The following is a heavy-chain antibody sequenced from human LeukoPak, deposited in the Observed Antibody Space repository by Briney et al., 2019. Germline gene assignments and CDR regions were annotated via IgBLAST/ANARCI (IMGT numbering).Heavy chain of an antibody. CDR2: ISYDGSNK. J-gene: IGHJ4*02. D-gene: IGHD3-16*01. Sequence: PGRSLRLSCAASGFTFSSYGMHWVRQAPGKGLEWVAVISYDGSNKYYADSVKGRFTISRDNSKNTLYLQMNSLRAEDTAVYYRARGPTYLNWGQGTLVTVSS. CDR3: ARGPTYLN. CDR1: GFTFSSYG. V-gene: IGHV3-30*03.